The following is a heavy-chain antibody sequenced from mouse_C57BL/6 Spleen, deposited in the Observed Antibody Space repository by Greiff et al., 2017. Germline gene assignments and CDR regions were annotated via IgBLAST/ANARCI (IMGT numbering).Heavy chain of an antibody. D-gene: IGHD1-1*01. V-gene: IGHV5-17*01. J-gene: IGHJ1*03. Sequence: EVMLVESGGGLVKPGGSLKLSCAASGFTFSDYGMHWVRQAPEKGLEWVAYISSGSSTIYYADTVKGRFTISRDNAKNTLFLQMTSLRSEDTAMYYCARRKTTVVATDWYFDVWGTGTTVTVSS. CDR2: ISSGSSTI. CDR3: ARRKTTVVATDWYFDV. CDR1: GFTFSDYG.